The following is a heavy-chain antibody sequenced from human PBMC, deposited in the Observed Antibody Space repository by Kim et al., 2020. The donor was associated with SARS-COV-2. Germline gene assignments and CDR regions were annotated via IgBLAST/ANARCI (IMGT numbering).Heavy chain of an antibody. D-gene: IGHD3-22*01. J-gene: IGHJ3*02. CDR3: AKRITMIVVVITDAFDI. CDR1: GFTFSSYA. CDR2: ISGSGGST. Sequence: GGSLRLSCAASGFTFSSYAMSWVRQAPGKGLEWVSAISGSGGSTYYADSVKGRFTISRDNSKNTLYLQMNSLRAEDTAVYYCAKRITMIVVVITDAFDIWGQGTMVTVSS. V-gene: IGHV3-23*01.